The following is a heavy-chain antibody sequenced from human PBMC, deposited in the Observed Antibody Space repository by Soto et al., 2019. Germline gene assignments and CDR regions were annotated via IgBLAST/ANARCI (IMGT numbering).Heavy chain of an antibody. CDR2: IYYSGST. CDR3: ESEITIFGVATYFEY. Sequence: SETLSLPCPGTGCAISSCYWRLIRQPPGKGLDWIGYIYYSGSTKYNPALKSRVRISVDTLKHQFWVKVSSVTAAGAAVYSCESEITIFGVATYFEYWGQG. CDR1: GCAISSCY. D-gene: IGHD3-3*01. J-gene: IGHJ4*02. V-gene: IGHV4-59*01.